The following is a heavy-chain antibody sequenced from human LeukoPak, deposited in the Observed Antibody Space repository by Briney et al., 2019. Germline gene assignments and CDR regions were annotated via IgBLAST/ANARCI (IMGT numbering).Heavy chain of an antibody. J-gene: IGHJ6*03. D-gene: IGHD6-19*01. CDR2: ISSSSSYI. V-gene: IGHV3-21*01. Sequence: KPGGSLRLSCAASGFTFSSYSMNWVRQAPGKGLEWVSSISSSSSYIYYADSVKGRFTISRDNAKNSLYLQMNSLRAEDTAVYYCARDRWESKWLVLYYYMDVWGKGTTVTVSS. CDR3: ARDRWESKWLVLYYYMDV. CDR1: GFTFSSYS.